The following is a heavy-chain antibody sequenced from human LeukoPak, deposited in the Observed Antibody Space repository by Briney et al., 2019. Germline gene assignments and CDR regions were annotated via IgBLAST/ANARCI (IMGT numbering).Heavy chain of an antibody. CDR3: ARDIPFAGRGYGGNTALDI. J-gene: IGHJ3*02. CDR1: GYTFTSYG. V-gene: IGHV1-18*01. D-gene: IGHD4-23*01. Sequence: GASVKVSCKASGYTFTSYGISWVRQAPGQGLEWMGWISGYNGNTNYAEKVQGRVTMTKDTSTSTAYMEVRSLRSDDTAVYFCARDIPFAGRGYGGNTALDIWGQGTMVTVPS. CDR2: ISGYNGNT.